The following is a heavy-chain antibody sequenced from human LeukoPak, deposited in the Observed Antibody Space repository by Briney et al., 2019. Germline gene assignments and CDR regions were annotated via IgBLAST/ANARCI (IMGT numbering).Heavy chain of an antibody. D-gene: IGHD2-15*01. J-gene: IGHJ6*02. CDR2: IYYSGST. V-gene: IGHV4-59*01. CDR3: ARGERYCSGGSCPSGMDV. CDR1: SGSISSYY. Sequence: PSETLSLTCTVSSGSISSYYWSWIRQPPGKGLEWIGYIYYSGSTNYNPSLKSRVTISVDTSKNQFSLKLSSVTAADTAVYYCARGERYCSGGSCPSGMDVWGQGTTVTVSS.